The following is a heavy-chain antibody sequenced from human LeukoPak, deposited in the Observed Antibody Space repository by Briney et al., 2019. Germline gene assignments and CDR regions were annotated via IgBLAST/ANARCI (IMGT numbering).Heavy chain of an antibody. CDR3: AKGESITMTET. V-gene: IGHV3-23*01. CDR1: GFTVSAYA. J-gene: IGHJ5*02. CDR2: IYDDNT. Sequence: GGSLRLSCAASGFTVSAYAMAWVRQAPGKGLEWVSTIYDDNTYYADSVKGRFTISRDNSKNTLYLQMNSLRAEDTAVYYCAKGESITMTETWGQGTLVTVSS. D-gene: IGHD3-22*01.